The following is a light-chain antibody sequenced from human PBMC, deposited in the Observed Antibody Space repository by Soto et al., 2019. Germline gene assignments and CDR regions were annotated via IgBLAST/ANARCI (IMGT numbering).Light chain of an antibody. CDR2: GAS. Sequence: EIVFTQSPDTLSVSPGEGATLSCRASQSVSSNLAWYQQKPGQAPRXLIYGASTRETEIPARFSGSGSGTEFTLTISSLKSEDFAVYYCQQYNNWTLTFGGGTKVDIK. J-gene: IGKJ4*01. CDR3: QQYNNWTLT. CDR1: QSVSSN. V-gene: IGKV3-15*01.